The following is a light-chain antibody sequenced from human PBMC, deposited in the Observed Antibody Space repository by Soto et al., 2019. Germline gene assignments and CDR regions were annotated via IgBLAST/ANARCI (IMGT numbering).Light chain of an antibody. CDR1: QGISTS. Sequence: DIQLTQSPSFLSASVGDRVTIACRASQGISTSLGWYQQKPGTAPKLLIYAAFTLQSGVPARFSGSGSGTEFALTICSLQPEDFATYYCQQLNTSPPTFGGGTKVEIK. CDR3: QQLNTSPPT. J-gene: IGKJ4*02. V-gene: IGKV1-9*01. CDR2: AAF.